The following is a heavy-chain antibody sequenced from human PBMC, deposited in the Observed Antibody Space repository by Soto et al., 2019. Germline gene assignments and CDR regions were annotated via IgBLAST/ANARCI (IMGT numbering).Heavy chain of an antibody. D-gene: IGHD1-1*01. CDR1: GFTFSAYW. CDR3: ARGPRVSSTGTGAH. J-gene: IGHJ4*02. CDR2: ISDDGSTA. Sequence: GGSLRLSCSVSGFTFSAYWMHWVHQVPGKGLTWVSRISDDGSTATYADSVKGRFVISRDNAKNSLYLEMNTLRADDSGLYYCARGPRVSSTGTGAHWGRGTLVTVSS. V-gene: IGHV3-74*01.